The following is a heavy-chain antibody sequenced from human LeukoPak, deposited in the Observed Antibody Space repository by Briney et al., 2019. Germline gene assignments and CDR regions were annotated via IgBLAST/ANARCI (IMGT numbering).Heavy chain of an antibody. CDR3: ASGFLDDFWSGHF. Sequence: PGGSLRLSCTASEFTFFTYWMSWVRQAPGKGLEWVANIKQDGSEKYYVDSVKGRFTTSRDNAMKSLYLQLNSLRAEDTAVYYCASGFLDDFWSGHFWGQGTLVTVSS. CDR1: EFTFFTYW. D-gene: IGHD3-3*01. V-gene: IGHV3-7*01. CDR2: IKQDGSEK. J-gene: IGHJ4*02.